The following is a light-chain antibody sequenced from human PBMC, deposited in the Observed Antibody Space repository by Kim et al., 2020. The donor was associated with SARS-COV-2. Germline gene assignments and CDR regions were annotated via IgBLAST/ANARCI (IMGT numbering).Light chain of an antibody. V-gene: IGLV2-11*01. Sequence: QSALTQPRSVSGSPGQSVTISCTGTSSDVGGYNYVSWYQQHPAKAPQLMIYDVSKRPSGVPDRFSGSKSGNTASLTISGLQAEDEADYYCCSYAGSYTYEVFGGGTKLTVL. CDR3: CSYAGSYTYEV. CDR1: SSDVGGYNY. CDR2: DVS. J-gene: IGLJ3*02.